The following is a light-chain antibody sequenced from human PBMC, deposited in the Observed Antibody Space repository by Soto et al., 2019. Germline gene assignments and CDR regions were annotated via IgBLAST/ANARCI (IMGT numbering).Light chain of an antibody. CDR2: DVS. Sequence: SVLTQPASVSGSPGQSITISCIGTSSDVGGYNFVSWYQQHPGEAPKLIIFDVSHRPSGISTRFSGSKSGNTASLTISGLQAEDEADYYCSSYRIRSPPDYVFGTGTKVTVL. CDR3: SSYRIRSPPDYV. CDR1: SSDVGGYNF. J-gene: IGLJ1*01. V-gene: IGLV2-14*03.